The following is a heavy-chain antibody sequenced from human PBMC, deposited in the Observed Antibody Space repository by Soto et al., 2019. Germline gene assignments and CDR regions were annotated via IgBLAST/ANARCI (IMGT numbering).Heavy chain of an antibody. V-gene: IGHV4-34*01. CDR3: AGTGERYSSSSGPFDY. D-gene: IGHD6-6*01. Sequence: SETLSLTCAVYGGSFSGYYWSWIRQPPGKGLEWIGEINHSGSTNYNPSLKSRVTISVDTSKNQFSLKLSSVTAADTAVYYCAGTGERYSSSSGPFDYWGQGTLVTVSS. CDR1: GGSFSGYY. J-gene: IGHJ4*02. CDR2: INHSGST.